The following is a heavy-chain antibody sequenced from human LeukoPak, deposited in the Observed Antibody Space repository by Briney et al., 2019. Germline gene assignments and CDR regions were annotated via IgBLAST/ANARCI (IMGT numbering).Heavy chain of an antibody. CDR3: ARDRDTAMVGYDY. J-gene: IGHJ4*02. Sequence: GGSLRLSCAASGLTFSDYYMSWIRQAPGKGLEWVSYISSSGSAIYYADSVKGRFTISRDNAKNSLYLQMNSLRAEDTAVYYCARDRDTAMVGYDYWGQGTLVTVSS. D-gene: IGHD5-18*01. CDR2: ISSSGSAI. V-gene: IGHV3-11*01. CDR1: GLTFSDYY.